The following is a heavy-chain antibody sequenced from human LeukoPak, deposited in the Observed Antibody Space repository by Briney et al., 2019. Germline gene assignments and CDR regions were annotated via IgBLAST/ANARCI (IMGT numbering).Heavy chain of an antibody. CDR1: VYTFTAYY. Sequence: ASVKVSFKASVYTFTAYYMHWVRQAPGQGREWMGWINPNSGGTNYAQKFQGRVTMTRDTSISTAYMELSRLRSDDTAVYYCATPRDLTGDEGIDYWGQGTLVTVSS. CDR2: INPNSGGT. V-gene: IGHV1-2*02. J-gene: IGHJ4*02. CDR3: ATPRDLTGDEGIDY. D-gene: IGHD7-27*01.